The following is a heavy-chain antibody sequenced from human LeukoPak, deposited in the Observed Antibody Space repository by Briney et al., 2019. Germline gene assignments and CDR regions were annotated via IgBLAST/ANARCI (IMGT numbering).Heavy chain of an antibody. V-gene: IGHV4-4*07. D-gene: IGHD3-22*01. J-gene: IGHJ6*03. Sequence: SETLSLTCTVSGGSISSYYWSWIRQPAGKGLEWIGRIYTSGSTNYNPSLKSRVTMSVDTSKNQFSLKLSSVTAADTAVYYCARVAGYYDSSGQRLWAPHLYYMDVWGKGTTVTISS. CDR1: GGSISSYY. CDR2: IYTSGST. CDR3: ARVAGYYDSSGQRLWAPHLYYMDV.